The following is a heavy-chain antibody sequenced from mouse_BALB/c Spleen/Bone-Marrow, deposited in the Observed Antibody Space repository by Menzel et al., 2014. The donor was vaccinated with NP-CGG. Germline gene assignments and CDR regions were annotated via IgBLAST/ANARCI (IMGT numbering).Heavy chain of an antibody. D-gene: IGHD2-4*01. J-gene: IGHJ4*01. CDR2: IWPGGST. CDR3: ARDLYYDYDVGAMDY. CDR1: GFSLISYG. V-gene: IGHV2-9*02. Sequence: QVQLKESGPGLEESSQSLSISCTVSGFSLISYGVHWIRQRPGKGLEWLGVIWPGGSTNYNSALMSSLSISKDNSKSQVFLKMNSLQNDDTAMYYCARDLYYDYDVGAMDYWGQGTSVTVSS.